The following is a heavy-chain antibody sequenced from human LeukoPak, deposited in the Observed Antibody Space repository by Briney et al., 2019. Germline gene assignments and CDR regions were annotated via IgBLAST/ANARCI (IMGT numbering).Heavy chain of an antibody. CDR1: GYTFTGYY. Sequence: APVKVSCKASGYTFTGYYMHWVRQAPGQGLEWMGWINPNSGGTNYAQKFQGRVTMTRDMSISTAYMELSRLRSDDTAVYYCARDPRVRALNAFDIWGQGTMVTVSS. D-gene: IGHD2-8*01. CDR3: ARDPRVRALNAFDI. CDR2: INPNSGGT. J-gene: IGHJ3*02. V-gene: IGHV1-2*02.